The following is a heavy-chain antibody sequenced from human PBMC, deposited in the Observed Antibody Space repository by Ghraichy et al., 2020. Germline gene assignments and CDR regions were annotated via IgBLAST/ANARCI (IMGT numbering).Heavy chain of an antibody. CDR2: ISYDGGNT. CDR1: GFTFTTHA. CDR3: AKVYAEWGSYRYDAFDI. D-gene: IGHD3-16*02. V-gene: IGHV3-30*18. J-gene: IGHJ3*02. Sequence: GGSLRLSCAASGFTFTTHAMHWVRQAPGKGLEWVAVISYDGGNTYYTDPVKGRFTISRDNSKNTLYLQMNSLRADDTAMYFCAKVYAEWGSYRYDAFDIWGQGTLVTVSS.